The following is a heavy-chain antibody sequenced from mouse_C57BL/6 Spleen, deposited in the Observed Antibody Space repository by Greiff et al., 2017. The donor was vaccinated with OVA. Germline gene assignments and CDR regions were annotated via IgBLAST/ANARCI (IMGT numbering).Heavy chain of an antibody. CDR2: IYPGDGDT. Sequence: VQLQQSGPELVKPGASVKISCKASGYAFSSSWMNWVKQRPGKGLEWIGRIYPGDGDTNYNGKFKGKATLTADKSSSTAYMQLSSLTSEDSAVYFCARWNYYGSPYAMDYWGQGTSVTVSS. V-gene: IGHV1-82*01. CDR3: ARWNYYGSPYAMDY. D-gene: IGHD1-1*01. CDR1: GYAFSSSW. J-gene: IGHJ4*01.